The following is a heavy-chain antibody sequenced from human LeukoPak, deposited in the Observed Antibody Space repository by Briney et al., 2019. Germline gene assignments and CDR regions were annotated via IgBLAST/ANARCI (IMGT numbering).Heavy chain of an antibody. D-gene: IGHD6-19*01. J-gene: IGHJ4*02. Sequence: PGGSLRLSCAASGFTFSSYAMSWVRQAPGKGLEWVANIKQDGSEKYYVDSVKGRFTISRDNAKNSLYLQMNSLRAEDTAVYYCARDGAVAGEGYWGQGTLVTVSS. CDR3: ARDGAVAGEGY. CDR1: GFTFSSYA. CDR2: IKQDGSEK. V-gene: IGHV3-7*01.